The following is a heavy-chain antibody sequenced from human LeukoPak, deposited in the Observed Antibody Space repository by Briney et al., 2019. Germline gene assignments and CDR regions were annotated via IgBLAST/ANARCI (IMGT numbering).Heavy chain of an antibody. CDR3: ATGSVEMATNTLDY. CDR2: VDPEDGET. CDR1: GYTFTDYY. J-gene: IGHJ4*02. Sequence: ATVKISCEVSGYTFTDYYMHWVQQAPGKGLEWMGLVDPEDGETIYAEKFQGRVTITADTSTDTAYMELSSLRSEDTAVYYCATGSVEMATNTLDYWGQGTLVTVSS. V-gene: IGHV1-69-2*01. D-gene: IGHD5-24*01.